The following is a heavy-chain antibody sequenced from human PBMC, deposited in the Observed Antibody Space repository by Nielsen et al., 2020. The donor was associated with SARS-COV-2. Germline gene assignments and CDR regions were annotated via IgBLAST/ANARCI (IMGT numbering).Heavy chain of an antibody. V-gene: IGHV4-4*01. CDR2: VSHSGSI. CDR3: ARGDLVVVLSPILGLGPFFYYFYLDV. J-gene: IGHJ6*03. D-gene: IGHD2-2*01. Sequence: VRQAPGKGLEWIGEVSHSGSINYNPSLKSRVTLSMDKSKRQFSLRLTSVSAADTAVYFCARGDLVVVLSPILGLGPFFYYFYLDVWGKGTTVTVSS.